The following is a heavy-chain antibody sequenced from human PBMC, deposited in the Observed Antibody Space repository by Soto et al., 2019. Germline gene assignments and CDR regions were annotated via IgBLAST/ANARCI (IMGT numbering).Heavy chain of an antibody. Sequence: EVQLVESGGGLVKPGGSLRLSCAASGFTVSNAWMSWVRQAPGKGLEWVGRIKSKTDGGTTEYDAPVKGRFTISRDDSKNTMHLKMTSLKTEDTAVYYCTRYSYGASEYWGQGALVTVSS. CDR1: GFTVSNAW. CDR2: IKSKTDGGTT. V-gene: IGHV3-15*01. J-gene: IGHJ4*02. CDR3: TRYSYGASEY. D-gene: IGHD5-18*01.